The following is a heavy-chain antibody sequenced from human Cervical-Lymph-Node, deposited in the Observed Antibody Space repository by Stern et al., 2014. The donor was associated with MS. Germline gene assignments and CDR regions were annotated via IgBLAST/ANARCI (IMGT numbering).Heavy chain of an antibody. CDR3: ATLGVTTGDFDP. J-gene: IGHJ5*02. V-gene: IGHV1-69*09. D-gene: IGHD4-17*01. CDR1: GGTFSGSG. CDR2: IIPILSIT. Sequence: VQLVESGSEVKKPGSSVRVSCKASGGTFSGSGISWVRQAPGQGLEWMGRIIPILSITNYAQNFQGRVTITADKSTSTAYMELSSLRSEDTAVYYCATLGVTTGDFDPWGQGTLVTVSS.